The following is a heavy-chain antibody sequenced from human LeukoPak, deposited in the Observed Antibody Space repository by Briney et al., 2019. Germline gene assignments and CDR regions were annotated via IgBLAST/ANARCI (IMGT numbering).Heavy chain of an antibody. D-gene: IGHD3-3*01. CDR3: ARLDFRSGYPQY. V-gene: IGHV3-7*01. CDR1: GFTFSDYR. J-gene: IGHJ4*02. CDR2: IKQDGSEK. Sequence: GGSLRLSCAASGFTFSDYRMSWVRQAPGKGLEWVANIKQDGSEKKYVDSVRDRFTISRDNAKNSLSLQMNSLRGEDTAVYYCARLDFRSGYPQYWGQGTLVTVSS.